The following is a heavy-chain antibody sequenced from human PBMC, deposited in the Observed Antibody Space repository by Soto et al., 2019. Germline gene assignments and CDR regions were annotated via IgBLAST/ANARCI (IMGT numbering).Heavy chain of an antibody. CDR1: GFTFGNNA. D-gene: IGHD3-22*01. CDR2: IRSKNYGRTT. CDR3: SRPSYYYDSSGFEPGAFDI. J-gene: IGHJ3*02. Sequence: GGSRRRFWTGSGFTFGNNAMTGLRQAPGKGLEWVGFIRSKNYGRTTEYAASVQGRFTISRDDSKGIAYLEMNSLTTDDTAVYYCSRPSYYYDSSGFEPGAFDIWGQGTMVTFSS. V-gene: IGHV3-49*03.